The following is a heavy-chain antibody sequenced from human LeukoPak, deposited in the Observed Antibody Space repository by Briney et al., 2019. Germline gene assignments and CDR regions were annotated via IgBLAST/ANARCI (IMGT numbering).Heavy chain of an antibody. CDR3: ARGRLEIPGGTGGGIDI. CDR1: GFTLNNYN. Sequence: GGSLRLSCAASGFTLNNYNLHWVRQAPGKGLEWVSSINSRSAYIYYAASMKGRFTISRDNAKNSLYLQMNSLRVKDTAVYYFARGRLEIPGGTGGGIDIWGQGTMVTVSS. CDR2: INSRSAYI. D-gene: IGHD2-8*02. J-gene: IGHJ3*02. V-gene: IGHV3-21*06.